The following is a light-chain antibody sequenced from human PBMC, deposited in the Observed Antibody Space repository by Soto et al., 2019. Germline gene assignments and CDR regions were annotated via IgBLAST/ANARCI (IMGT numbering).Light chain of an antibody. CDR1: QSISSTF. J-gene: IGKJ1*01. V-gene: IGKV3-20*01. Sequence: EIVLTQSPGSLSLSPGERATLSCRASQSISSTFFAWYQQKAGQAPRLLIYGASSRATGIPGRFTGSGSWTDFTLTIRRLEGEDVEVYFCQQYESSVTFGQGTKVEVK. CDR3: QQYESSVT. CDR2: GAS.